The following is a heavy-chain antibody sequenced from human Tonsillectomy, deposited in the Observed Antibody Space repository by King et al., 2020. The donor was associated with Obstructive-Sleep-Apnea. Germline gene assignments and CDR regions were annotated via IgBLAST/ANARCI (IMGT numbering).Heavy chain of an antibody. D-gene: IGHD1-26*01. CDR3: AKATYSRHYFDWFDP. CDR2: ISASGDDT. J-gene: IGHJ5*02. Sequence: VQLVESGGGLVQPGGSLRLSCVASRVAIGNCAMGWVRQTPGKGLLWVAVISASGDDTHYADSVKARFTVSRDNSKNTLYLQMNSLRADDTALYFCAKATYSRHYFDWFDPWGQGTLVTVSS. CDR1: RVAIGNCA. V-gene: IGHV3-23*04.